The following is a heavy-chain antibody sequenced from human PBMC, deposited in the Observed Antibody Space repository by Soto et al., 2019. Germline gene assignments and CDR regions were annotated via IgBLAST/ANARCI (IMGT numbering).Heavy chain of an antibody. J-gene: IGHJ4*02. D-gene: IGHD1-26*01. V-gene: IGHV4-61*01. Sequence: SETLSLTCTVSGGSVSSGSYYWSWIRQPPGKGLEWIGYIYYSGSTNYTPSLKSRVTISVDTSKNQFSLKLSSVTAADTAVYYCARGGYSGSYYYFDYWGQGTLVTVSS. CDR3: ARGGYSGSYYYFDY. CDR1: GGSVSSGSYY. CDR2: IYYSGST.